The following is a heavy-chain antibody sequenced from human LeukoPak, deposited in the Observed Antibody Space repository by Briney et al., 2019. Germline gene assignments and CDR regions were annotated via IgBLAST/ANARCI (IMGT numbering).Heavy chain of an antibody. CDR2: INHSGST. Sequence: PTETLSLTCAVYGGSFSGYYWSWIRQPPGKGLEWIGEINHSGSTNYNPSLKSRVTISIDTSNNQFSLKLTSVTAADTAVYYCARGDCSSTICYSPMDVWGKGTTVTVSS. V-gene: IGHV4-34*01. J-gene: IGHJ6*03. CDR1: GGSFSGYY. CDR3: ARGDCSSTICYSPMDV. D-gene: IGHD2-2*01.